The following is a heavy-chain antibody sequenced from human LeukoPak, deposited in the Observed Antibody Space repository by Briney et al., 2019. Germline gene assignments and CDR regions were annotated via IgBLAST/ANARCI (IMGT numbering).Heavy chain of an antibody. CDR2: ISAYNGNT. D-gene: IGHD3-16*01. CDR1: GYTFDSYG. V-gene: IGHV1-18*01. Sequence: ASVKVSCKASGYTFDSYGIAWVRQAPGQGLEWMGWISAYNGNTNYAQKVQGRVTMTKDTSTSTAYMDLRSLRSDDTAVYYCARVLPRLAGGEFDYWGQGTLVAVSS. J-gene: IGHJ4*02. CDR3: ARVLPRLAGGEFDY.